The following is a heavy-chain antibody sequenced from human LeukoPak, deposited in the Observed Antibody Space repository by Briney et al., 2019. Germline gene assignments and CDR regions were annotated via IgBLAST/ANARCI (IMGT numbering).Heavy chain of an antibody. CDR3: ARAGVSIAALRYYYYYMDV. D-gene: IGHD6-6*01. CDR2: INPNSGGT. V-gene: IGHV1-2*02. J-gene: IGHJ6*03. Sequence: ASVKVSCKASGYTFTGYYMHWVRQAPGQGLEWMGWINPNSGGTNYAQKFQGSVTMTRDTSISTAYMELSRLRSDDTAVYYCARAGVSIAALRYYYYYMDVWGKGTTVTVSS. CDR1: GYTFTGYY.